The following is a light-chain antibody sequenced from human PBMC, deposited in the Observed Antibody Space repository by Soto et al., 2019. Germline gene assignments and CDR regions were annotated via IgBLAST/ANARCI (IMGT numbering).Light chain of an antibody. CDR1: SSDVGSYNL. J-gene: IGLJ2*01. V-gene: IGLV2-23*01. Sequence: QSALTQPASVSGSPGQSITISCTGTSSDVGSYNLVSWHQQHPGKAPKLMIYEDTKRPSGVSNRFSGSKSGNTASLTISGLQAEDEADYYCCSYAGTSTVLFGGGTKLTVL. CDR2: EDT. CDR3: CSYAGTSTVL.